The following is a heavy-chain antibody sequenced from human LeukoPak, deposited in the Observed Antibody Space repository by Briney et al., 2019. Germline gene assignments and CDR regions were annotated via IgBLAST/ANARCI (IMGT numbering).Heavy chain of an antibody. Sequence: PGASVRVSCKASGYTFTGYYMHWVRQAPGQGLEWMGWINPNSGGTNYAQKFQGRVTMTRDTSISTAYMELSGLRSDDTAVYYGARGPIVVVPAAGNWFDPWGQGTLVTVSS. D-gene: IGHD2-2*01. V-gene: IGHV1-2*02. CDR1: GYTFTGYY. CDR3: ARGPIVVVPAAGNWFDP. J-gene: IGHJ5*02. CDR2: INPNSGGT.